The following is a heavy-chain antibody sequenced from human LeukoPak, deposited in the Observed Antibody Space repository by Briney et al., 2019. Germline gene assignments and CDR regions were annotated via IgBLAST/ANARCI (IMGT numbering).Heavy chain of an antibody. V-gene: IGHV4-39*01. D-gene: IGHD3-10*01. CDR3: ARRHYYGSGSVDY. J-gene: IGHJ4*02. CDR2: IYYSGST. CDR1: GGSISSSSYY. Sequence: SETLSLTCTVSGGSISSSSYYWGWIRQPPGKGLEWIGSIYYSGSTYYNPSLKSRVTISVDTSKNQFSLKLSSVTAADTAVYYCARRHYYGSGSVDYWGQGTLVTVSS.